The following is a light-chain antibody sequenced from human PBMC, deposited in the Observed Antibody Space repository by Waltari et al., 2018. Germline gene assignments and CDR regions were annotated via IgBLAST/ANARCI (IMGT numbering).Light chain of an antibody. V-gene: IGLV1-40*01. Sequence: QSVLTQPPSVSGAPGQRVTISCTGSSSNIGAGYDVHWYQQLPGTAPKLLVYDNTNRPSGVSDRVSASKAGTSAALAITGLQAEDEADYYCQSYDSYLRGVFGGGTKLTVL. CDR1: SSNIGAGYD. J-gene: IGLJ3*02. CDR3: QSYDSYLRGV. CDR2: DNT.